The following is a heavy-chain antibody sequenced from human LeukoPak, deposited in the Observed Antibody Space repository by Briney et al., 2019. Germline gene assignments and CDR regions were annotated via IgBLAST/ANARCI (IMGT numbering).Heavy chain of an antibody. V-gene: IGHV4-31*03. D-gene: IGHD3-10*02. CDR1: GGSISSGGYY. J-gene: IGHJ3*02. Sequence: PSETLSLTCTVSGGSISSGGYYWSWIRQHPGKGLEWIGYIYYSGSTYYNPSLKSRVTISVDTSKNQFSLKLSSVTAADTAVYYCARVSTMFDAFDIWGQGTMVTVSS. CDR3: ARVSTMFDAFDI. CDR2: IYYSGST.